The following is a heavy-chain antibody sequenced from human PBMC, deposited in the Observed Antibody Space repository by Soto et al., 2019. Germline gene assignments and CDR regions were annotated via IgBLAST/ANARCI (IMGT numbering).Heavy chain of an antibody. J-gene: IGHJ6*02. CDR2: ISSTGGST. D-gene: IGHD3-3*01. V-gene: IGHV3-23*01. Sequence: EVQLLESGGGLVQPGGSLRLSCAASRFTFSNYAMSWVRQAPGKGLEGVSGISSTGGSTYYADSVKGRFTISRDNSKNTLDLQMSSLRAEDTAIYYCARAHDYDFWSGFLFYGMDVWGQGTTVTVSS. CDR1: RFTFSNYA. CDR3: ARAHDYDFWSGFLFYGMDV.